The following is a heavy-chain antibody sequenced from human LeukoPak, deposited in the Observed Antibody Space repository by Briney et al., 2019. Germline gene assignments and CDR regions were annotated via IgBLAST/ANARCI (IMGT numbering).Heavy chain of an antibody. J-gene: IGHJ4*02. CDR2: TSGSGGTA. D-gene: IGHD6-13*01. CDR3: AKAHSSSWYIFDY. Sequence: GGSLRLSCAASGFTFSSYAMSWVRQAPGKGLEWVSATSGSGGTAYYADSVKGRFTISRDNSKNTLNLQMNSLGAEDTAVYYCAKAHSSSWYIFDYWGQGTLVTVSS. CDR1: GFTFSSYA. V-gene: IGHV3-23*01.